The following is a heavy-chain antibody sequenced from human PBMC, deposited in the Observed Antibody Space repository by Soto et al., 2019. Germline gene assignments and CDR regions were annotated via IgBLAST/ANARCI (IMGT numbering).Heavy chain of an antibody. J-gene: IGHJ4*02. CDR3: TTTSGHMVTDGDFDY. V-gene: IGHV3-15*07. Sequence: GGSLRLSCAASGFTFSNAWMNWVRQAPGKGLEWVGRIKSKTDGGKTDYAAPVKGRFTISRDDSKNTLYLQMNSLKTEDTAVYYCTTTSGHMVTDGDFDYWGQGTLVTVSS. CDR2: IKSKTDGGKT. D-gene: IGHD5-18*01. CDR1: GFTFSNAW.